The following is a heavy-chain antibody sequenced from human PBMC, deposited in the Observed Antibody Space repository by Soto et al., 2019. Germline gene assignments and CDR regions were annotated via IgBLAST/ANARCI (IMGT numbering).Heavy chain of an antibody. CDR3: ARNGTLTGTGYYYGMDA. Sequence: QVQLVQSGAELRKPGSSVKVPCKASGGTFSDYTINWVRQAPGQRLEWMGGIIPIFDTTNYAEKFQGRVTITADESTSTSYMEVSSLRSEDTAVYYCARNGTLTGTGYYYGMDAWGQGTMVTVSS. V-gene: IGHV1-69*01. CDR2: IIPIFDTT. J-gene: IGHJ6*02. CDR1: GGTFSDYT. D-gene: IGHD1-1*01.